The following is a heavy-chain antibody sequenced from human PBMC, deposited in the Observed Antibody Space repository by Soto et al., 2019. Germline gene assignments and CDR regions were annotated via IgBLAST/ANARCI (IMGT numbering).Heavy chain of an antibody. CDR1: GYSISSGYY. CDR3: ARSGYPPNDRFDF. Sequence: SETLSLTCDVSGYSISSGYYWGWMRQPPGKGLEWIGSIDHSGSTYYSPSLKSRVTISVDTSKNQFSLKLNSVAAADTAVYYCARSGYPPNDRFDFWVRGTLVTVSS. CDR2: IDHSGST. V-gene: IGHV4-38-2*01. D-gene: IGHD3-3*01. J-gene: IGHJ2*01.